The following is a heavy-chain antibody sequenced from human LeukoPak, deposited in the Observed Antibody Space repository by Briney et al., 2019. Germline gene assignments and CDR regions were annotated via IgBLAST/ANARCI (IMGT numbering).Heavy chain of an antibody. D-gene: IGHD3-22*01. CDR2: IKSKTDGGTT. J-gene: IGHJ4*02. V-gene: IGHV3-15*07. CDR1: GFTFSNAW. Sequence: GGSLRLSCAASGFTFSNAWMNWVRQAPGKGLEWVGRIKSKTDGGTTDYAAPVKGRFTISRDDSKNTLYLRMNSLKTEDTAVYYCSTTYYYDSSEGYWGQGTQVTVSS. CDR3: STTYYYDSSEGY.